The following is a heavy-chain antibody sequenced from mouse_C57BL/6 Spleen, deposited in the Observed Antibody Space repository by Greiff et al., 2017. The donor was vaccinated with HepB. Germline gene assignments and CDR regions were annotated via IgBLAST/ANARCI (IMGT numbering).Heavy chain of an antibody. D-gene: IGHD2-3*01. J-gene: IGHJ2*01. CDR3: ARSGWLLRAFDY. CDR2: IYPSDSET. CDR1: GYTFTSYW. V-gene: IGHV1-61*01. Sequence: QVQLKQPGAELVRPGSSVKLSCKASGYTFTSYWMDWVKQRPGQGLEWIGNIYPSDSETHYNQKFKDKATLTVDKSSSTAYMQLSSLTSEDSAVYYCARSGWLLRAFDYWGQGTTLTVSS.